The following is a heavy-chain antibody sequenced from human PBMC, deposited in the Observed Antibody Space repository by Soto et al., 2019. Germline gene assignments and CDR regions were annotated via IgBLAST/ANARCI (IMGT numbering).Heavy chain of an antibody. Sequence: QVQLVQSGAEVKKPGASVKVSCKASGYTFTGYYMHWVRQAPGQGLEWMGWINPNSGGTNYAQKFQGRVTMTRDTSISTAYMELSRLRSDDTAVYYCARDCSSTSWVYDYYGMDVWGQGTTVTVSS. CDR2: INPNSGGT. V-gene: IGHV1-2*02. D-gene: IGHD2-2*01. J-gene: IGHJ6*02. CDR1: GYTFTGYY. CDR3: ARDCSSTSWVYDYYGMDV.